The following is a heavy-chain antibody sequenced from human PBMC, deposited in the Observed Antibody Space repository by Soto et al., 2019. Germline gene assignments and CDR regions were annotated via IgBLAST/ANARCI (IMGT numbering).Heavy chain of an antibody. Sequence: PGGSLRLSCAASGFSFSTYSMNWVRQAPGKGLEWVSDITTSSTHIFYADSVKGRFTTSRDDAKNSLYLQMNSLRAEDTAVYYCAKHERMLFRSGLNWFDPWGQGTQVTVSS. CDR3: AKHERMLFRSGLNWFDP. CDR2: ITTSSTHI. J-gene: IGHJ5*02. V-gene: IGHV3-21*04. D-gene: IGHD2-8*01. CDR1: GFSFSTYS.